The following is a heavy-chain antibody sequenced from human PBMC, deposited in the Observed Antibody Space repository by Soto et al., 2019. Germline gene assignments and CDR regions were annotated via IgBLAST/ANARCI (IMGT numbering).Heavy chain of an antibody. Sequence: SETLSLTCAVSGGSFTSNNWWTWVRQPPGQGLEWIGEIYRTGSTTYNPSLKSRVTISLDKSENQFSLKVTSLTAADTAVYYCASRDPGTSVDYWGQGTLVTV. CDR2: IYRTGST. V-gene: IGHV4-4*02. CDR3: ASRDPGTSVDY. D-gene: IGHD1-7*01. J-gene: IGHJ4*02. CDR1: GGSFTSNNW.